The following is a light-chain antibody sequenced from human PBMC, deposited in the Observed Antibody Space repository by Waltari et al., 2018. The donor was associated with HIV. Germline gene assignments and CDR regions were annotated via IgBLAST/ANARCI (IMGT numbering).Light chain of an antibody. CDR1: TSNIAHND. CDR2: MNT. J-gene: IGLJ3*02. CDR3: ATWDDSLNGV. V-gene: IGLV1-44*01. Sequence: HSVLTQPPSASGTPGQTVIISCSGNTSNIAHNDVTWYQHFPGSAPKLLIYMNTYRPSGVPDRFAGSRAGTSASLTISGLKIEDEAQYYCATWDDSLNGVFGAGTRLTVL.